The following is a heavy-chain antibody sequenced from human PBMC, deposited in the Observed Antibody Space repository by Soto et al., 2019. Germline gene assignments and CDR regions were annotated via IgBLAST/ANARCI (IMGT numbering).Heavy chain of an antibody. CDR2: IYPGDSDT. CDR1: GYRFTTYW. Sequence: GESLKISCKGSGYRFTTYWIGWVRQMPGKGLEWMGIIYPGDSDTRYSPSFQGQVTISADKSISTAYLQWSSLKASDTAMYYCARSPANIPYYFDYWGQGTLVTVSS. CDR3: ARSPANIPYYFDY. V-gene: IGHV5-51*01. J-gene: IGHJ4*02. D-gene: IGHD2-21*01.